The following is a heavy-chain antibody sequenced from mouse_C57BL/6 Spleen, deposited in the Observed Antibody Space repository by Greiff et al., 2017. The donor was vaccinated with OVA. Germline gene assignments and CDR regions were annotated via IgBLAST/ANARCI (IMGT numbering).Heavy chain of an antibody. V-gene: IGHV1-50*01. D-gene: IGHD4-1*01. CDR1: GYTFTSYW. Sequence: QVQLQQPGAELVKPGASVKLSCKASGYTFTSYWMQWVKQRPGQGLEWIGEIDPSDSYTNYNQKFKGKATLTVDTSSSTAYMQLSSLTSEDSAVYYCARDPSNWDSDYWGQGTTLTVSS. CDR2: IDPSDSYT. CDR3: ARDPSNWDSDY. J-gene: IGHJ2*01.